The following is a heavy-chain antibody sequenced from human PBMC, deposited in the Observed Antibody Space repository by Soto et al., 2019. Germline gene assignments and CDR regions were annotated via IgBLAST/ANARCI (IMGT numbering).Heavy chain of an antibody. CDR3: ASRYSGYGGKIGAFDI. Sequence: SETLSLTCTVSGGSISSGDYYWSWIRQPPGKGLEWIGYIYYSGSTYYNPSLKSRVTISVDTSKNQFSLKLSSVTAADTAVYYCASRYSGYGGKIGAFDIWGQGTMVTVSS. CDR1: GGSISSGDYY. J-gene: IGHJ3*02. V-gene: IGHV4-30-4*01. D-gene: IGHD5-12*01. CDR2: IYYSGST.